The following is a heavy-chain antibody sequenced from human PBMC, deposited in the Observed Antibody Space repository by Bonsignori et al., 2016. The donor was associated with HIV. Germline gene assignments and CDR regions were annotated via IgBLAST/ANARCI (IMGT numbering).Heavy chain of an antibody. J-gene: IGHJ3*02. CDR2: IIPILGIA. D-gene: IGHD6-13*01. V-gene: IGHV1-69*10. CDR3: ARSIAAAGEELDAFDI. Sequence: WVRQAPGQGLEWMGGIIPILGIANYAQKFQGRVTITADESTSTAYMELSSLRSEDTAVYYCARSIAAAGEELDAFDIWGQGTMVTVSS.